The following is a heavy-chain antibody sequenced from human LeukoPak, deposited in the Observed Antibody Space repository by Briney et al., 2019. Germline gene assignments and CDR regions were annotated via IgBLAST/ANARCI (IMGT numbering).Heavy chain of an antibody. CDR3: LGEVERHY. Sequence: PGGSLRLSCAASGFTFTNAWMSWVRQAPGKGLEWVGRIKSKTDGETTDYAAPVKGRFTISRDDSKNTLYLQMNSLKTEDTAVYYCLGEVERHYWGQGTLVTVSS. J-gene: IGHJ4*02. CDR1: GFTFTNAW. D-gene: IGHD4-17*01. CDR2: IKSKTDGETT. V-gene: IGHV3-15*01.